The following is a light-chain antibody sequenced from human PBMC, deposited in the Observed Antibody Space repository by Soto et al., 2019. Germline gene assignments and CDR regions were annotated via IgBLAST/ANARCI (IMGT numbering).Light chain of an antibody. CDR1: QSISSY. CDR3: QQSYSTAQT. V-gene: IGKV1-39*01. CDR2: AAS. J-gene: IGKJ1*01. Sequence: DIQMTQSPSSLSASVGDRVTITCRASQSISSYLNWYQQKPGKAPKLLIYAASSVQSGVPSRFSGSGSGTDFTLTISSLQPEDFATYYYQQSYSTAQTFGQGTKVEIK.